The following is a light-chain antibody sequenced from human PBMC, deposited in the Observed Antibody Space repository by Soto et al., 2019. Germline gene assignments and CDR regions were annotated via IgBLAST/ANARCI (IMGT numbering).Light chain of an antibody. CDR3: HQYGSSLWT. CDR2: GAS. Sequence: EIVLTQSPGTLSLSPGERATLSCRASQSVSSSYLAWYQQKPGQAPRLLIFGASSRATGIPDRFTGSGSGTDFPLTISRLEPEDFAVYYCHQYGSSLWTFGQGTKVEIK. J-gene: IGKJ1*01. CDR1: QSVSSSY. V-gene: IGKV3-20*01.